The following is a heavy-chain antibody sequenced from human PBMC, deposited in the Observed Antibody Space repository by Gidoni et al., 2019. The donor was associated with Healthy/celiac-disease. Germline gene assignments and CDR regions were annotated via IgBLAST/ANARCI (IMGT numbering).Heavy chain of an antibody. CDR1: GFTFSSYA. CDR3: AKPPYTAMALYAFDI. Sequence: EVQLLESGGGLVQPGGSLRLSCAASGFTFSSYAMSWVRQAPGKGLELVSASSGSGGSKYDADSVKGRFTISRDKSKNTLYLQMNSLRAEDTAVYYCAKPPYTAMALYAFDIWGQGTMVTVSS. CDR2: SSGSGGSK. V-gene: IGHV3-23*01. D-gene: IGHD5-18*01. J-gene: IGHJ3*02.